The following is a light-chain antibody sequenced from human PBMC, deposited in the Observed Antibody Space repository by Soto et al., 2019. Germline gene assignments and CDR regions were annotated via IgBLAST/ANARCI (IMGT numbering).Light chain of an antibody. CDR1: QSVSSTF. CDR3: QQFGTSPLWT. CDR2: GAS. J-gene: IGKJ1*01. V-gene: IGKV3-20*01. Sequence: EIVLTQSPGTLSLSPGERATLSCRASQSVSSTFLAWFQQKPGQAPRLLIYGASSRDTGIPDRFSGSGSGTDFTLTINRLEPEDFAVYYCQQFGTSPLWTFGQGTVVEIK.